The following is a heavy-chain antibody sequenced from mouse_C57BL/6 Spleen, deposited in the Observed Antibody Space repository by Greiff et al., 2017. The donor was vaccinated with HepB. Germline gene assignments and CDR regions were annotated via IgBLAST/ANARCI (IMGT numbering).Heavy chain of an antibody. J-gene: IGHJ2*01. D-gene: IGHD2-3*01. CDR1: GYTFTNYT. CDR3: ARDDGYYVNYFDY. Sequence: QVQLQQSGAELARPGASVKMSCKASGYTFTNYTMHWVKQRPGQGLEWIGYINPSSGYTKYNQKFKDKATLTADKSSSTAYMQLSSLTSEDSAVYYCARDDGYYVNYFDYWGQGTTLTVSS. CDR2: INPSSGYT. V-gene: IGHV1-4*01.